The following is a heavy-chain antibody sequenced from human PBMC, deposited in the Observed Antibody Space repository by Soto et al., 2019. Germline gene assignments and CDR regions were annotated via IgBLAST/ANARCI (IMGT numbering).Heavy chain of an antibody. CDR1: GGSISSSSYY. D-gene: IGHD6-13*01. J-gene: IGHJ4*02. Sequence: PSETLSLTCTVSGGSISSSSYYWGWIRQPPGKGLEWIGSIYYSGSTYYNPSLKSRVTISVDTSKNQFSLKLSSVTAADTAVYYCARVWRAGSSWPTSFDYWGQGTLVTVSS. V-gene: IGHV4-39*01. CDR3: ARVWRAGSSWPTSFDY. CDR2: IYYSGST.